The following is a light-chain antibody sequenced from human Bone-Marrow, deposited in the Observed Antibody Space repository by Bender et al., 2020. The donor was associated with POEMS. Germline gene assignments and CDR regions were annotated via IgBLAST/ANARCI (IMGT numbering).Light chain of an antibody. V-gene: IGLV2-23*02. Sequence: HSALTQPASVSGSPGQSITISCTGTSGDVGLYDLVSWYQLRPGKAPRLIIFEVNERPSGVSIRFSGSKSGNTASLTISGLQADDEADYYCCSYAGASTKVFGGGTKVTV. J-gene: IGLJ3*02. CDR1: SGDVGLYDL. CDR2: EVN. CDR3: CSYAGASTKV.